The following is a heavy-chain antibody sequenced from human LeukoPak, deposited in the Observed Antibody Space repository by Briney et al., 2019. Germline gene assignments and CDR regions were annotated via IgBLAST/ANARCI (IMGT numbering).Heavy chain of an antibody. CDR3: ARGGDYYGSGNYPGDY. CDR2: INPNSRGT. CDR1: GYTFTGYY. V-gene: IGHV1-2*06. Sequence: ASVKVSCKASGYTFTGYYMHWVRQAPGQGLEWMGRINPNSRGTNYAQKFQGRVTMTRDTSISTAYMELSRLRSDDTAVYYCARGGDYYGSGNYPGDYWGQGTLVTVSS. D-gene: IGHD3-10*01. J-gene: IGHJ4*02.